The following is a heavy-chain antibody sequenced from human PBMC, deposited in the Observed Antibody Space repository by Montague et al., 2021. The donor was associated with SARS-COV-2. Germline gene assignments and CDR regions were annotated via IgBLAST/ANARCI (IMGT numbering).Heavy chain of an antibody. J-gene: IGHJ4*02. D-gene: IGHD6-19*01. V-gene: IGHV4-39*01. CDR1: GGSISSSSYY. Sequence: SETLSLTCTVAGGSISSSSYYWGWIRQPPGKGLESIGSIYYSGXTXYXXXXKXRVTISVDTSKNQFSLKLSSETAADTAVYYCARYSSGWRVGGIDYWGQGTLVTVSS. CDR3: ARYSSGWRVGGIDY. CDR2: IYYSGXT.